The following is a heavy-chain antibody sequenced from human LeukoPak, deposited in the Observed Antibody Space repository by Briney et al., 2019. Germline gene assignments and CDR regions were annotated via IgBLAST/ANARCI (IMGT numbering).Heavy chain of an antibody. J-gene: IGHJ3*02. Sequence: GGSLRLSCAASGFIFRNYWMSWVRQAPGKGPEWVANIQQDGSEKSYVDSVKGRFTISRDNARSSLYLQMDSLRAEDTALYYCAGSWGYRALDIWGQGTMVTVSS. V-gene: IGHV3-7*01. D-gene: IGHD3-16*01. CDR2: IQQDGSEK. CDR1: GFIFRNYW. CDR3: AGSWGYRALDI.